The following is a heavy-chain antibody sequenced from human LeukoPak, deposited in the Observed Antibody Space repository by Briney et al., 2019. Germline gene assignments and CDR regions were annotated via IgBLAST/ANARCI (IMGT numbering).Heavy chain of an antibody. CDR3: ARGLGGITMVRGFDY. CDR2: ISYDGSNK. D-gene: IGHD3-10*01. CDR1: GFTFSSYA. J-gene: IGHJ4*02. Sequence: GRSLRLSCAASGFTFSSYAMHWVRQAPGKGLEWVAVISYDGSNKYYADSVKGRFTISRGNSKNTLYLQMNSLRAEDTAVYYCARGLGGITMVRGFDYWGQGTLVTVSS. V-gene: IGHV3-30*04.